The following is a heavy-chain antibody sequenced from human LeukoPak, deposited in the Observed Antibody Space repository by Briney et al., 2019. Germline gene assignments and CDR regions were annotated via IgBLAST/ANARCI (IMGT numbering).Heavy chain of an antibody. Sequence: ASVKVSCRTSGYTFTGYYMHWVRQVPGQGLEWMGWINPNSGGTNYAQRFQGRVTMTRDTSISTAYMELSRLRSDDTAEYYCARGLYCSGGSCYGPFNYWGQGTLVTVSS. D-gene: IGHD2-15*01. J-gene: IGHJ4*02. CDR2: INPNSGGT. CDR3: ARGLYCSGGSCYGPFNY. CDR1: GYTFTGYY. V-gene: IGHV1-2*02.